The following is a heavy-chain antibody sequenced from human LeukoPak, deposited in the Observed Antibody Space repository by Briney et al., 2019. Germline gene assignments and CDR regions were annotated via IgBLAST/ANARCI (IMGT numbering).Heavy chain of an antibody. Sequence: PSETLSLTCGVSGASISSYSHYWGWIRPPPGKGLEWLGSVYYSGSTYYNPSLKSRVTISIDTSKNQFSLNLRSVTAADTAVYYCARHRSFDYLFPYDYWGQGTLVTVSS. CDR1: GASISSYSHY. V-gene: IGHV4-39*01. D-gene: IGHD3-9*01. CDR3: ARHRSFDYLFPYDY. CDR2: VYYSGST. J-gene: IGHJ4*02.